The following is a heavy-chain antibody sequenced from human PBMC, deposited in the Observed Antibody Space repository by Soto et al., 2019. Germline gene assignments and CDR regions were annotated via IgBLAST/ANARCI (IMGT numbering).Heavy chain of an antibody. CDR3: ARDRSDNSNSYDDFDI. J-gene: IGHJ3*02. CDR2: ISDTGTT. Sequence: ETLSITCSVSGGSMSSGGPYWGWMRHPPGKGLEWIAYISDTGTTNYNPSLKSRVTISLDMCKNRVSLRLDSVTAADTAVYYLARDRSDNSNSYDDFDIWGQGTMLTVSS. V-gene: IGHV4-61*08. CDR1: GGSMSSGGPY. D-gene: IGHD1-20*01.